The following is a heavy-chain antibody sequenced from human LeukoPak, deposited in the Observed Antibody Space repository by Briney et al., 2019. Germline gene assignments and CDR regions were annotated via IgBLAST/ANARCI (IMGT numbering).Heavy chain of an antibody. Sequence: SETLSLTCTVSGGSISGYYWSWIRQPPGKGPEWIGYIYYSGSTNYNPSLKSRVTISADTSKNQFSLKMNSVTAADTAVYYCARLASSGWSHCDYWGQGTLVTVSS. J-gene: IGHJ4*02. CDR1: GGSISGYY. D-gene: IGHD6-19*01. V-gene: IGHV4-59*08. CDR3: ARLASSGWSHCDY. CDR2: IYYSGST.